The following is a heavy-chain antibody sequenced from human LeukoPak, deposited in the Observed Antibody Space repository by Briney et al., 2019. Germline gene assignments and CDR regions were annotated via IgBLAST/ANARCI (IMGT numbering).Heavy chain of an antibody. CDR2: INHSGST. CDR3: ARVSDYGDYHNWFDP. V-gene: IGHV4-34*01. Sequence: PSETLSLTCAVYGGSFSGYYWSWIRQPPGKGLEWIGEINHSGSTNYNPSLKSRVTISVDTSKNQFSLKLSSVTAADTAVYYCARVSDYGDYHNWFDPWGQGTLVTVSS. J-gene: IGHJ5*02. D-gene: IGHD4-17*01. CDR1: GGSFSGYY.